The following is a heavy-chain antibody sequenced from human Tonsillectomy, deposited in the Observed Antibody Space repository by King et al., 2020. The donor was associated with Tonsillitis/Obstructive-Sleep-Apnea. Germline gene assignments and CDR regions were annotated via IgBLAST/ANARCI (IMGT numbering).Heavy chain of an antibody. V-gene: IGHV3-11*05. CDR1: GFNFSDYY. J-gene: IGHJ6*03. CDR3: ARTEDYYYMDV. CDR2: ISSSSGST. Sequence: QLVQSGGVLVKPGGSLRLSCAASGFNFSDYYMNWIRQAPGRGLEWVSYISSSSGSTNYANSVKGRFTISIDNAKNSLSLQMNSLRDEETAVYYCARTEDYYYMDVWGKGTTVTVSS.